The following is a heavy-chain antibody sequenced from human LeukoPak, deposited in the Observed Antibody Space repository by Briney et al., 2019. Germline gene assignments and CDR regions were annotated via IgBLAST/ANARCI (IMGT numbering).Heavy chain of an antibody. CDR2: TYYRFKWYS. V-gene: IGHV6-1*01. CDR3: ARDPSGP. Sequence: SQTLSLTCAISGDSVSSNSAAWNWIRQSPSRGLERLGRTYYRFKWYSEYAVSVKSRITVNPDTSKNQFSLHLNSVTPEDAAVYYCARDPSGPWGQGTLVTVSS. J-gene: IGHJ5*02. D-gene: IGHD1-14*01. CDR1: GDSVSSNSAA.